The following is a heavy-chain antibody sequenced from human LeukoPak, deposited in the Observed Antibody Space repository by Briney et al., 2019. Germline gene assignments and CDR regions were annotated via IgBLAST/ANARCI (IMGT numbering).Heavy chain of an antibody. CDR3: AADRADFDSSGYALDY. Sequence: ASVKVSCKVSGYSLTELSMQWVRQAPGKGLEWMGGFDPEDGETIYAEKFQGRVTMTEDTSTDTAYMELSSLRSADTAVYYCAADRADFDSSGYALDYWGQGTLVTVSS. D-gene: IGHD3-22*01. V-gene: IGHV1-24*01. CDR2: FDPEDGET. CDR1: GYSLTELS. J-gene: IGHJ4*02.